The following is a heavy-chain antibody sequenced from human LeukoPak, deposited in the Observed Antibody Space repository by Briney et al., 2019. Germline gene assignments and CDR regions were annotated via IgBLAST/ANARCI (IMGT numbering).Heavy chain of an antibody. CDR1: GFTFSSYA. CDR2: ISGSGGST. J-gene: IGHJ4*02. CDR3: AKFRPSAAANLAGMRKTYFDY. D-gene: IGHD6-13*01. V-gene: IGHV3-23*01. Sequence: GGSLRLSCAASGFTFSSYAMSWVRQAPGKGLEWVSAISGSGGSTYYADSVKGRFTISRDNSKNTLYLQMNSLRAEDTAVYYCAKFRPSAAANLAGMRKTYFDYWGQGTLVTVSS.